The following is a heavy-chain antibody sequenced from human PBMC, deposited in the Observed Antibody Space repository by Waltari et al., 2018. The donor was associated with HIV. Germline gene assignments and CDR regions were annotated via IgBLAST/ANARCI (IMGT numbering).Heavy chain of an antibody. V-gene: IGHV3-30*02. CDR1: GFNLKIYA. J-gene: IGHJ3*01. CDR3: AKDGAPGRDAVFDI. Sequence: QVHVVESGGGVVQPGGSLRLSCTASGFNLKIYAIQWVRQAPGRGRGWVAGIRYDGSQEYYGDSVKGRFIISRDNSKNTIFLEMTTLRQEDTAKYRCAKDGAPGRDAVFDIWGQGTMVTVS. CDR2: IRYDGSQE. D-gene: IGHD1-26*01.